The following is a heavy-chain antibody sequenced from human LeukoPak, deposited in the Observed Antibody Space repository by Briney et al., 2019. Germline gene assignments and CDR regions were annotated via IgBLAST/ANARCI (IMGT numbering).Heavy chain of an antibody. Sequence: SETLSLTCAVSGYSISSGYYWGWIRQPPGKGLDWIASMYHSGSTDYNPSLKSRVTISVDTSKNQFALRLSSVTAAATAVYYCAKQGPPVVTYFATWGQGTLVTVSS. CDR3: AKQGPPVVTYFAT. CDR1: GYSISSGYY. V-gene: IGHV4-38-2*01. D-gene: IGHD4-23*01. CDR2: MYHSGST. J-gene: IGHJ4*02.